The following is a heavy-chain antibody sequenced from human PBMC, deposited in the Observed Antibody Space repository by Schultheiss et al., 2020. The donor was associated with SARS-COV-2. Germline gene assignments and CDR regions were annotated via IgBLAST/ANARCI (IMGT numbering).Heavy chain of an antibody. J-gene: IGHJ4*02. D-gene: IGHD5-18*01. Sequence: GGSLRLSCAASGFTFSSYGMHWVRQAPGKGLEWVAVISYDGSNKYYADSVKGRFTISRDNSKNTLYLQINSLRAEDTAVYYCARGGYSYGYFSTHYFDYWGQGTLVTVSS. CDR3: ARGGYSYGYFSTHYFDY. V-gene: IGHV3-30*03. CDR2: ISYDGSNK. CDR1: GFTFSSYG.